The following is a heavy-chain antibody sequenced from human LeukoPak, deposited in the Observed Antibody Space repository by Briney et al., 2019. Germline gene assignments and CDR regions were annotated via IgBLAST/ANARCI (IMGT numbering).Heavy chain of an antibody. Sequence: ASVKVSCKASGYTFTGYYMHWVRQAPGQGLEWMGWINPNSGGTNYAQKFQGRVTITADESTSTAYMELSSLRSEDAAVYYCARLIRVAMVRGVIQGSWFDPWGQGTLVTVSS. CDR1: GYTFTGYY. CDR3: ARLIRVAMVRGVIQGSWFDP. V-gene: IGHV1-2*02. D-gene: IGHD3-10*01. J-gene: IGHJ5*02. CDR2: INPNSGGT.